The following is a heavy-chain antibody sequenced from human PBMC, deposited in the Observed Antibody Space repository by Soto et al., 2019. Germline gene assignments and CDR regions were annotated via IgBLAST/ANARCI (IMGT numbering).Heavy chain of an antibody. J-gene: IGHJ3*02. CDR3: AREGHCYGSGSYYNFGAFDI. Sequence: GGSLRLSCAASGFTFSSYWMSWVRQAPGKGLEWVANIKQDGSEKYYVDSVKGRFTISRDNAKNSLYLQMNSLRAEDTAVYYCAREGHCYGSGSYYNFGAFDIWGQGTMVTVSS. CDR1: GFTFSSYW. D-gene: IGHD3-10*01. V-gene: IGHV3-7*01. CDR2: IKQDGSEK.